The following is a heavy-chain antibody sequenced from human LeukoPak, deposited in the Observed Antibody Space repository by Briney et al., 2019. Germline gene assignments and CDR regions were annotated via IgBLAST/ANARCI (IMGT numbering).Heavy chain of an antibody. Sequence: PGGSLRLSCAASGFTFSSYAMSWVRQAPGKGLEWVSATSGSGGSTYYADSVKGRFTISRDNSKNTLYLQMNSLRAEDTAVYYCAKARKRITMIVVVHVGYYFDYWGQGTLVTVSS. CDR3: AKARKRITMIVVVHVGYYFDY. J-gene: IGHJ4*02. CDR2: TSGSGGST. CDR1: GFTFSSYA. V-gene: IGHV3-23*01. D-gene: IGHD3-22*01.